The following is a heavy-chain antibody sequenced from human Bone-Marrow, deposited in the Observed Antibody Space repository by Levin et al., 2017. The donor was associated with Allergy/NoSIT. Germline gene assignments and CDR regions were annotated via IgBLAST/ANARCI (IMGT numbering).Heavy chain of an antibody. Sequence: GESLKISCAASGFTFSSYAMSWVRQAPGKGLEWVSAISGSGGSTYYADSVKGRFTISRDNSKNTLYLQMNSLRAEDTAVYYCAKSGISDSSSWYLIDYWGQGTLVTVSS. CDR1: GFTFSSYA. D-gene: IGHD6-13*01. CDR2: ISGSGGST. J-gene: IGHJ4*02. CDR3: AKSGISDSSSWYLIDY. V-gene: IGHV3-23*01.